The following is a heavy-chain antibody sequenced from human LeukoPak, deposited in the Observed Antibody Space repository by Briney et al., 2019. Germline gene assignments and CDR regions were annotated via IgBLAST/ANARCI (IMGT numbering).Heavy chain of an antibody. CDR3: ASRGDPPYYPFDY. J-gene: IGHJ4*02. CDR1: GGSISSYY. D-gene: IGHD3-10*01. V-gene: IGHV4-59*01. Sequence: PSETLSLTCTVSGGSISSYYWSWIRQPPGKGLEWVGYIFYSGSTNYNPSLKSRVSISVDTSKNQFSLKLSSVTAADTAVYYCASRGDPPYYPFDYWGQGTLVAVSS. CDR2: IFYSGST.